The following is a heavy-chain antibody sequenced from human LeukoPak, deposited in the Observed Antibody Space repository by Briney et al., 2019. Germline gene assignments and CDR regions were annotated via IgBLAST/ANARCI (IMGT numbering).Heavy chain of an antibody. CDR3: AKDIAGRYGNGMDV. V-gene: IGHV3-9*01. CDR2: ISWNSGSI. Sequence: GGSLRLSCAASGFTFDDYAMHWVRQAPGKGLEWVSGISWNSGSIGYADSVKGRFTISRDNAKNSLYLQMNSLRAEDTALYYCAKDIAGRYGNGMDVWGQGTTVTVSS. D-gene: IGHD1-26*01. J-gene: IGHJ6*02. CDR1: GFTFDDYA.